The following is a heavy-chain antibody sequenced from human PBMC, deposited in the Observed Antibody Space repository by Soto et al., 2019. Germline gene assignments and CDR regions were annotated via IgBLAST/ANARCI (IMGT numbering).Heavy chain of an antibody. Sequence: EVQVAESGGGLVQPGRSLRLSCAASGFSFDDYAMHWVRQAPGKGLEWVSGISWNSGTIGYADSVKGRVTISRDNAKNSLYLQMNSLRAEDTALYYCAKSTGGTANGMGVWGQGTTVTVSS. J-gene: IGHJ6*02. D-gene: IGHD2-8*02. CDR2: ISWNSGTI. CDR3: AKSTGGTANGMGV. CDR1: GFSFDDYA. V-gene: IGHV3-9*01.